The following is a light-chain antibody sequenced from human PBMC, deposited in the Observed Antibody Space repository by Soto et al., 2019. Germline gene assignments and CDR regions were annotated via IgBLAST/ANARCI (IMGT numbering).Light chain of an antibody. V-gene: IGKV3-15*01. J-gene: IGKJ2*01. Sequence: EIVMTQSPDTLSVSPGERATLSCRASQSVSSNLAWYQQKPGQAPRLLIYGASTRATGIPARFSGSASGTEFTLTISSLQSEDFAVYYCQQYNNWPYTFGQGTKLEIK. CDR1: QSVSSN. CDR3: QQYNNWPYT. CDR2: GAS.